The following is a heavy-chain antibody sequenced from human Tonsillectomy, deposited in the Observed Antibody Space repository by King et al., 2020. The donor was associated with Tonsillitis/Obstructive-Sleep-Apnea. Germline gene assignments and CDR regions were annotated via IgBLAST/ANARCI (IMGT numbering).Heavy chain of an antibody. CDR2: IHPGDSDT. D-gene: IGHD6-6*01. CDR1: GYSFTHYW. CDR3: ARSPSPARPLYYFDY. J-gene: IGHJ4*02. Sequence: VQLVESGAEVKKPGESLKISCEGSGYSFTHYWIGWVRQMTGKGLEWMGIIHPGDSDTRYSPSFQGQVTISVDKSISTAYLQWSSLKASDTAIYYCARSPSPARPLYYFDYWGQGTLVTVSS. V-gene: IGHV5-51*03.